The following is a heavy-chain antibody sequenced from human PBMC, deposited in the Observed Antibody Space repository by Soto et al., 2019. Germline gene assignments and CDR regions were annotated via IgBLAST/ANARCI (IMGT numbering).Heavy chain of an antibody. CDR2: ISYDGTKE. CDR3: AKDLSPYYIFWSDYPSTEHCLDY. V-gene: IGHV3-30*18. CDR1: GFTFSNYG. Sequence: GGSLRPSCAASGFTFSNYGMHWVRQAPGKGLEWVAVISYDGTKEYYADSVKGRFTISRDNSENTLFLEVNSLRAEDTAVYYCAKDLSPYYIFWSDYPSTEHCLDYWGQGALVTVSS. D-gene: IGHD3-3*01. J-gene: IGHJ4*02.